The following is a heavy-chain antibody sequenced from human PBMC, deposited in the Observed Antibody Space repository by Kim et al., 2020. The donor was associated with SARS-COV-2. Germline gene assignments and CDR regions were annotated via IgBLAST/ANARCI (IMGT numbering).Heavy chain of an antibody. V-gene: IGHV4-31*03. J-gene: IGHJ6*02. Sequence: SETLSLTCTVSGGSISSGGYYWSWIRQHPGKGLEWIGYIYYSGSTYYNPSLKSRVTISVDTSKNQFSLKLSSVTAADTAVYYCARRLYCSSTSCYSMVDYYYYGMDVWGQGTTVTVSS. CDR2: IYYSGST. CDR3: ARRLYCSSTSCYSMVDYYYYGMDV. CDR1: GGSISSGGYY. D-gene: IGHD2-2*01.